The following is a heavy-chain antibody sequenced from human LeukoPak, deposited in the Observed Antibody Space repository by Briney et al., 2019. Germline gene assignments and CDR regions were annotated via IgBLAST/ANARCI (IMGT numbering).Heavy chain of an antibody. J-gene: IGHJ6*03. CDR2: IYYSGST. CDR1: GGSLSSYY. V-gene: IGHV4-59*01. Sequence: SETLSLTCTVSGGSLSSYYWSWLRQPPGKGLEWIGYIYYSGSTNYNPSLKSRGTISVDTSKNQFSLKLSSVTAADTAVYYCARGSYYYMDVWGRGTTVTVSS. CDR3: ARGSYYYMDV.